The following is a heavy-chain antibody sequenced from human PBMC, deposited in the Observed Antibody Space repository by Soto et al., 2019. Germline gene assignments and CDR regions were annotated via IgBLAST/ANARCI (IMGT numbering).Heavy chain of an antibody. CDR1: GYTFTGYY. D-gene: IGHD3-9*01. V-gene: IGHV1-2*04. J-gene: IGHJ4*02. CDR2: INPNSGGT. CDR3: ARTPVDILTGWYYFDY. Sequence: QVQLVQSGAEVKKPGASVKVSCKASGYTFTGYYMHWVRQAPGQGLEWMGWINPNSGGTNYAQKFQGWVTMTRDTSISTAYMELSRLRSDDTAVYYCARTPVDILTGWYYFDYWGQGTLVTVSS.